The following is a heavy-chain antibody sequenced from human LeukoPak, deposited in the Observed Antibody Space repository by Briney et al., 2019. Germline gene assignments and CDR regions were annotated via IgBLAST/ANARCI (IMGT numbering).Heavy chain of an antibody. V-gene: IGHV3-21*01. CDR1: GFTFSSYS. Sequence: GGSLRLSCAASGFTFSSYSMNWVRQAPGKGLEWVSSISSSSSYIYYADSVKGRFTISRDNAKNSLYVQMNSLRAEDTAVYYCARDCSSTSCYKEIDPWGQGTLVTVSS. D-gene: IGHD2-2*02. J-gene: IGHJ5*02. CDR2: ISSSSSYI. CDR3: ARDCSSTSCYKEIDP.